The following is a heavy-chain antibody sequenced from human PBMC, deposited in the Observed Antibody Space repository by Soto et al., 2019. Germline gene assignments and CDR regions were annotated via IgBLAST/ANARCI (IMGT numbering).Heavy chain of an antibody. CDR3: ARDGGYSGGWPEAFDA. CDR2: TYHSGNP. D-gene: IGHD6-19*01. V-gene: IGHV4-30-2*02. CDR1: GDTISTGGYT. Sequence: SETLSLTCDVSGDTISTGGYTWAWIRQPPGKALEWIGHTYHSGNPYYNPSLKSRVTISMDTSRNQISLKLNSVTTADTAVYYCARDGGYSGGWPEAFDAWGKGTMVPVS. J-gene: IGHJ3*01.